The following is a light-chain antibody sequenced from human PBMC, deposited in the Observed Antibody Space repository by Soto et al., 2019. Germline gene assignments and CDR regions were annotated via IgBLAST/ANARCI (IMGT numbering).Light chain of an antibody. CDR2: GSS. J-gene: IGKJ1*01. CDR1: QSVSSY. CDR3: HHYNNSPRT. V-gene: IGKV3-20*01. Sequence: EIVLTQSPGTLSLSPGEKATLSCRASQSVSSYLAWYQQKPGQAPRLLIYGSSTRLTGIPDRFSGVGSGTDFTLTISRLDPEDFAVYYCHHYNNSPRTFGQGTKVEIE.